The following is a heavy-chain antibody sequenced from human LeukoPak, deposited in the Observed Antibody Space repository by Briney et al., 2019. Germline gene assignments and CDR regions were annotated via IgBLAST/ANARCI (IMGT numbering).Heavy chain of an antibody. CDR3: AKDHRKTVTTCNDY. CDR1: GFTVSSNY. D-gene: IGHD4-17*01. Sequence: GGALRLSCAASGFTVSSNYMSWVRQAPGKGLEWVSAISGSGGSTYYADSVKGRFTISRDNSKNTLYLQMNSLRAEDTAVYYCAKDHRKTVTTCNDYWGQGTLVTVSS. V-gene: IGHV3-23*01. CDR2: ISGSGGST. J-gene: IGHJ4*02.